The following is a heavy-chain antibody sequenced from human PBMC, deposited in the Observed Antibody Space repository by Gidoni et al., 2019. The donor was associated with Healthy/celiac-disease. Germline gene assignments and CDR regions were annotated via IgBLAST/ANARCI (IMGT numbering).Heavy chain of an antibody. V-gene: IGHV5-51*01. CDR3: ARHSDGGNSGPYYYYYMDV. CDR2: IYPGDSDT. D-gene: IGHD2-21*02. Sequence: EVQLVQSGAEVKKPGESLKISCKGSGYSFTSYWIGWVRQMPGKGLEWMGIIYPGDSDTRYSPSFQGQVTISADKSISTAYLQWSSLKASDTAMYYCARHSDGGNSGPYYYYYMDVWGKGTTVTVSS. J-gene: IGHJ6*03. CDR1: GYSFTSYW.